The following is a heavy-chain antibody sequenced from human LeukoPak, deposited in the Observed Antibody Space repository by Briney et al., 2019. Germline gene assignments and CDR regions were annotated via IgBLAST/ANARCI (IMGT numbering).Heavy chain of an antibody. D-gene: IGHD3-22*01. CDR2: IKQDGSEK. V-gene: IGHV3-7*01. J-gene: IGHJ4*02. CDR1: EFTFSNYG. CDR3: ARYYYDSSGYYYPVDY. Sequence: GGSLRLSCAASEFTFSNYGMSWVRQAPGKGLEWVANIKQDGSEKYYVDSVKGRFTISRDNAKNSLYLQMNSLRAEDTAVYYCARYYYDSSGYYYPVDYWGQGTLVTVSS.